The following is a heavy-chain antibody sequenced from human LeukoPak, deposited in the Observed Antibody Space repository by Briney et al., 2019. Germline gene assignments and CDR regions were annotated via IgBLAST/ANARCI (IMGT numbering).Heavy chain of an antibody. Sequence: PGGSLRPSCAASGFTFDIYAMHWVRQAPGKGLEWVAVVSYDGTNKYYADSVKGRFTISRDNSQNTLHLQMSSLRVADTAVYYCARDQLQHCSDGSCYVIDNWGPGTLVAVSS. D-gene: IGHD2-15*01. J-gene: IGHJ4*02. V-gene: IGHV3-30*04. CDR3: ARDQLQHCSDGSCYVIDN. CDR1: GFTFDIYA. CDR2: VSYDGTNK.